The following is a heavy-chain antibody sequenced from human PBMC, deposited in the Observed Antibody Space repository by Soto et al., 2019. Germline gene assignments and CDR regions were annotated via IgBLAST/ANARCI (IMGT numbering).Heavy chain of an antibody. D-gene: IGHD1-26*01. CDR2: IWHDGSNK. V-gene: IGHV3-33*01. CDR1: GFTFSTYG. CDR3: AGAVGPFDY. Sequence: QVQLVESGGGVVQPGRSLRLSCAAAGFTFSTYGIHWVRQAPGKGLEWVAVIWHDGSNKYYADSVKGRFTISRDNSKNTPYLEMTSRRAEDTPVYYCAGAVGPFDYWGQGTLVTVSS. J-gene: IGHJ4*02.